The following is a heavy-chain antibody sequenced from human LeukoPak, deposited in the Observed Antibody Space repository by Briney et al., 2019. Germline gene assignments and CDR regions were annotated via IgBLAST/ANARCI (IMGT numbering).Heavy chain of an antibody. V-gene: IGHV1-2*02. D-gene: IGHD6-19*01. CDR1: GYTFTGYY. Sequence: EASVKVSCKASGYTFTGYYMHWVRQAPGPGLEWMGWINPNSGGTNYAQKFQGRVTMTRDTSISTAYMELSRLRSDDTAVYYCARGVAVAGTSLSYWGQGTLVTVSS. J-gene: IGHJ4*02. CDR2: INPNSGGT. CDR3: ARGVAVAGTSLSY.